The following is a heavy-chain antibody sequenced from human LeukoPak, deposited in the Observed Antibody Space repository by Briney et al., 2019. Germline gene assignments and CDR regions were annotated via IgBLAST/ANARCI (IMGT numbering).Heavy chain of an antibody. V-gene: IGHV4-59*01. CDR1: GGSISTYY. J-gene: IGHJ4*02. D-gene: IGHD4-11*01. CDR3: ARDRLYSNPYFDY. CDR2: IYYSGST. Sequence: PSETLSLTCTVSGGSISTYYWSWVRQPPGKGLEWIGYIYYSGSTNYNPSLKSRVTISVDTSKNQFSLKLSSVTAADTAVYYCARDRLYSNPYFDYWGQGTLVTVSS.